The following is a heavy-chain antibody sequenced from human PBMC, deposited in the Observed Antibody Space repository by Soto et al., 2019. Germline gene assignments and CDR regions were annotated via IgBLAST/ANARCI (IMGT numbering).Heavy chain of an antibody. Sequence: QLQLQESGPGLVKPSETLSLTCTVSGDSISSDNYYCGWIRQPPGKGLEWIGSIYYTGSTYYNPSLKGRVTTSVDTSKSQFSLKLSSVTAADTAVYYCARHPGYAVPTVYATHYFNYWGQGILVTVST. J-gene: IGHJ4*02. V-gene: IGHV4-39*01. CDR2: IYYTGST. D-gene: IGHD2-8*01. CDR3: ARHPGYAVPTVYATHYFNY. CDR1: GDSISSDNYY.